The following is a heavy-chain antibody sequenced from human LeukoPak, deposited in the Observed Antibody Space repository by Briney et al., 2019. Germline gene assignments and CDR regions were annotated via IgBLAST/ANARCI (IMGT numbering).Heavy chain of an antibody. D-gene: IGHD3-3*01. CDR1: GGSISSSSYY. V-gene: IGHV4-39*01. Sequence: PSETLSLTCSVSGGSISSSSYYWGWIRQPPGKGLEWIGSIYYSGSTYYNPSLKSRVTISVDTSKNQFSLKLSSVTAADTAVYYCARRSGEYYYYYYGMDVWGQGTTVTVSS. CDR2: IYYSGST. CDR3: ARRSGEYYYYYYGMDV. J-gene: IGHJ6*02.